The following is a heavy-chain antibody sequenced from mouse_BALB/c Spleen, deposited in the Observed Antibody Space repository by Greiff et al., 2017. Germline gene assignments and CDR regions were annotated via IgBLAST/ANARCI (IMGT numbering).Heavy chain of an antibody. V-gene: IGHV3-6*02. D-gene: IGHD1-1*01. CDR3: AIYYYDAMDY. CDR1: GYSITSGYY. CDR2: ISYDGSN. J-gene: IGHJ4*01. Sequence: EVKLQESGPGLVKPSQSLSLTCSVTGYSITSGYYWNWIRQFPGNKLEWMGYISYDGSNNYNPSLKNRISITRDTSKNQFFLKLNSVTTEDTATYYCAIYYYDAMDYWGQGTSVTVSS.